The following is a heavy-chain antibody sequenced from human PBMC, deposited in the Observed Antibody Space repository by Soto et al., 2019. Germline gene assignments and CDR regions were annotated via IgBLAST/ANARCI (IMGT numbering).Heavy chain of an antibody. CDR2: IYPGDSDT. D-gene: IGHD3-10*02. CDR3: ARLFGETSYYYCYYYMDV. Sequence: GESLKISCKGSGYSFISYWIGWVRQMPGKGLEWMGIIYPGDSDTRYSPSFQGQVTISADKSISTAYLQWSSLKASDTAMYYCARLFGETSYYYCYYYMDVWGKGTTVTVSS. CDR1: GYSFISYW. J-gene: IGHJ6*03. V-gene: IGHV5-51*01.